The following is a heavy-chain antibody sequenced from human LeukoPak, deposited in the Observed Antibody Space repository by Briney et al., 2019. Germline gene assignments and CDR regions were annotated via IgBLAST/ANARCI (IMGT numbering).Heavy chain of an antibody. CDR1: GGSISDYY. CDR3: ARDEDFWSGYYPSYGMDV. D-gene: IGHD3-3*01. Sequence: PSETLSLTCTVSGGSISDYYWSWIRQPPGKGLEWIGRIYTSGSTNYNPSLKSRVTMSVDTSKNQFSLKLSSVTAADTAVYYCARDEDFWSGYYPSYGMDVWGQGTTVTVSS. V-gene: IGHV4-4*07. J-gene: IGHJ6*02. CDR2: IYTSGST.